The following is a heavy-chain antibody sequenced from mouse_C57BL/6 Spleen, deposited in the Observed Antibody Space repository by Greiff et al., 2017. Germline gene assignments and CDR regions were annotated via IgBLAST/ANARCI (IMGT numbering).Heavy chain of an antibody. J-gene: IGHJ4*01. V-gene: IGHV1-82*01. Sequence: QVQLQQSGPELVKPGASVKISCKASGYAFSSSWMNWVKQRPGKGLEWIGRIYPGDGDTNYNGKFKGKATLTADKSSSTAYMQLSSLTSEDSAVYFCARDSSGYGDYYAMDYWGQGTSVTVAS. CDR1: GYAFSSSW. D-gene: IGHD3-2*02. CDR3: ARDSSGYGDYYAMDY. CDR2: IYPGDGDT.